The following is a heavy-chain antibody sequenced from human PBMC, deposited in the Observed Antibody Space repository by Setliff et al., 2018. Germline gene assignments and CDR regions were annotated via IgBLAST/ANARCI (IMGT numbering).Heavy chain of an antibody. CDR2: TIPMFGTT. Sequence: GPSVKVSCKASGATFSSHGISWVRQAPGQGLEWMGGTIPMFGTTEYAQKFQGRLTIITDESTNTAFMQLSSLRSDDTAVYYCVREGVDSRSSTDYRYYMDVWGKGTTVTVSS. CDR1: GATFSSHG. CDR3: VREGVDSRSSTDYRYYMDV. D-gene: IGHD3-22*01. J-gene: IGHJ6*03. V-gene: IGHV1-69*05.